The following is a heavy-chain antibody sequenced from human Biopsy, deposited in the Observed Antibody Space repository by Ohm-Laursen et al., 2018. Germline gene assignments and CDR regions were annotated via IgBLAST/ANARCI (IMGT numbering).Heavy chain of an antibody. J-gene: IGHJ6*02. CDR1: GGSISDSTYH. V-gene: IGHV4-39*07. CDR2: IYYSGNT. D-gene: IGHD6-19*01. CDR3: ARDGGHSGWYEGGMDV. Sequence: GTLSLTCTVSGGSISDSTYHWGWIRQSPGKGLEWIGNIYYSGNTDYSPSLKSRVTISLDKSTNQLSLKLRSVTAADTAVYYCARDGGHSGWYEGGMDVWGQGTTVTVSS.